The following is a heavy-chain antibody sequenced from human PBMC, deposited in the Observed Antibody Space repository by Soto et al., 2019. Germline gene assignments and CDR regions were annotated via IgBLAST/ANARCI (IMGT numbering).Heavy chain of an antibody. CDR1: GYTFTSYG. D-gene: IGHD3-3*01. J-gene: IGHJ4*02. CDR3: ARDGELRFLEWLLYPQYYFDY. V-gene: IGHV1-18*01. Sequence: ASVKVSCKASGYTFTSYGISWVRQAPGQGLEWMGWISAYNGNTNYAQKLQGRVTMTTDTSTSTAYMELRSLRSDDTAVYYCARDGELRFLEWLLYPQYYFDYWGQGTLVTVSS. CDR2: ISAYNGNT.